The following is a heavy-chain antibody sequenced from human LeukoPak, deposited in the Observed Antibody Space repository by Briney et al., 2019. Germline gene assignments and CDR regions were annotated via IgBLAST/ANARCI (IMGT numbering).Heavy chain of an antibody. CDR2: MNHNGDEI. D-gene: IGHD5-24*01. J-gene: IGHJ1*01. V-gene: IGHV3-23*01. CDR3: AKDQPADGYNSI. Sequence: GSLRLSCAASGFSFRNYAMSWVRQAPGKGLEWVSTMNHNGDEIHYSDSAKGRFTISRDNSKNMLYLQMRSLRAEDAAVYYSAKDQPADGYNSIWGQGTLVTVS. CDR1: GFSFRNYA.